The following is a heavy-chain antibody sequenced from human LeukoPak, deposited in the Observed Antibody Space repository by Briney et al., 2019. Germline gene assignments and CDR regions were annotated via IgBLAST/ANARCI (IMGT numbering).Heavy chain of an antibody. Sequence: SETLSLTCTVSGGSISSYYWSWIRQLPGKGLEWIGYIYYSGSTDYNPSLKSRVTISVDTSKNQFSLKLSSVTAADTVVYYCARRYCSSTSCYPDAFDIWGQGTMVTVSS. V-gene: IGHV4-59*01. D-gene: IGHD2-2*01. CDR2: IYYSGST. CDR1: GGSISSYY. CDR3: ARRYCSSTSCYPDAFDI. J-gene: IGHJ3*02.